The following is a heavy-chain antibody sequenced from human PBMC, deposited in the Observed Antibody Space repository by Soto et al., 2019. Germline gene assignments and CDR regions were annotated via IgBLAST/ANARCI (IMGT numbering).Heavy chain of an antibody. V-gene: IGHV3-23*01. D-gene: IGHD2-2*01. Sequence: GGSLRLSCAASGFTFSSYAMSWVRQAPGKGLEWVSAISGSGGSTYYADSVKGRFTISRDNSKNTLYLQMNSLRAEDTAVYYCAKDKVRGYCSSTSCQTDAFDIWGQGTMVTVSS. CDR2: ISGSGGST. CDR1: GFTFSSYA. CDR3: AKDKVRGYCSSTSCQTDAFDI. J-gene: IGHJ3*02.